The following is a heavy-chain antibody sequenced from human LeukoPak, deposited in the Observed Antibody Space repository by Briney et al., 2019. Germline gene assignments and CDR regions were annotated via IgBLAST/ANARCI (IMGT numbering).Heavy chain of an antibody. D-gene: IGHD3/OR15-3a*01. CDR2: LGSAGDK. V-gene: IGHV3-13*01. J-gene: IGHJ6*02. Sequence: GRSLRLSCAASGFTLSDYDIHWVRQPIGKGLDWVSGLGSAGDKYHAGSERGRFTISREDAENSVYLQMNGLRPEDTAIYYCARAKRETSTRPWTSGMDVWGQGTRVTVSS. CDR3: ARAKRETSTRPWTSGMDV. CDR1: GFTLSDYD.